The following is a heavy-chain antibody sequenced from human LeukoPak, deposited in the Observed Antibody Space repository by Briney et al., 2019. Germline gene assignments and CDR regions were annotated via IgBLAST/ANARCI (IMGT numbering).Heavy chain of an antibody. J-gene: IGHJ4*02. V-gene: IGHV3-30*18. Sequence: PGGSLRLSCAASGFTFSSYGMHWVRQAPGKGPEWVAVISYDGSNKYYADSVKGRFTISRDNSKNTLYLQMNSLRAEDTAVYYCAKLGDIRGYWGQGTLVTVSS. CDR2: ISYDGSNK. D-gene: IGHD3-10*01. CDR3: AKLGDIRGY. CDR1: GFTFSSYG.